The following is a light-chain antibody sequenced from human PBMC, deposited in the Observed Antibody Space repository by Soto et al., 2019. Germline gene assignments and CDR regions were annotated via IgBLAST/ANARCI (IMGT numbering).Light chain of an antibody. CDR2: EVS. CDR3: SSYTSTNARL. V-gene: IGLV2-14*01. J-gene: IGLJ2*01. CDR1: SSDVGGYNY. Sequence: QSALTQPASVSGSPGQSITISCTGTSSDVGGYNYVSWYQQHPGKAPKLMNYEVSNRPSGVSSRFSASKSDNTASLTISGLQAEDEADYCCSSYTSTNARLFGGGTKLTVL.